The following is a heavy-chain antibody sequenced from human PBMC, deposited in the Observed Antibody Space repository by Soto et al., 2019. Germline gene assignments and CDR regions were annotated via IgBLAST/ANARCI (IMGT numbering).Heavy chain of an antibody. V-gene: IGHV4-61*01. CDR1: GGSVSSGSYY. CDR2: IYYSGST. CDR3: ARVLTF. D-gene: IGHD3-16*01. Sequence: SETLSLTCTVSGGSVSSGSYYWSWIRQPPGKGLEWIGYIYYSGSTNYNPSLKSRVTISVDTSKNQFSLKLSSVTAADTAVYYCARVLTFWGQGTLVTVS. J-gene: IGHJ4*02.